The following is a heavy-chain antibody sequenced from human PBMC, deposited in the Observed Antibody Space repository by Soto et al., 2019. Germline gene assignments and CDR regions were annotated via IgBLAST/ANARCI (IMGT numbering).Heavy chain of an antibody. CDR3: ARVGRVPHDNWFDP. CDR2: ISYDSSII. V-gene: IGHV3-48*02. J-gene: IGHJ5*02. D-gene: IGHD1-26*01. Sequence: EVQLVESGGGLVQPGGSLRVSCAASGFTFSSWSMNWVRQAPGKGLEWVSYISYDSSIIHYTDSVKGRFTISRDNAKNSLYLQMNSLRDEDTAVYYCARVGRVPHDNWFDPWGLGTLVTVSS. CDR1: GFTFSSWS.